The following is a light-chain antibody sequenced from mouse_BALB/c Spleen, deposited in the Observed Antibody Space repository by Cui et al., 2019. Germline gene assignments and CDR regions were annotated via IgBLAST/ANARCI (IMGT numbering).Light chain of an antibody. V-gene: IGKV4-59*01. CDR1: SSVSY. CDR2: DTS. Sequence: QIVLTQSPAIMSASPGEKVTMTCSASSSVSYMHWYQQKSGTSPKRWIYDTSKLASGVPARFSGSGSGTSYSLTISSMEAEDAATYYCQQWSSNPPMFGSGTKLEIK. J-gene: IGKJ4*01. CDR3: QQWSSNPPM.